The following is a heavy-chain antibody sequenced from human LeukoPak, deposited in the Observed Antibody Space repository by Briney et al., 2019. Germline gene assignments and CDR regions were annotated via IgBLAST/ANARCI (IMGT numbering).Heavy chain of an antibody. D-gene: IGHD2-15*01. Sequence: ASVKVSCKASGYTFTSYGISWVRQAPGQGLEWMGWISAYNCNTNCAQKLQGRVTMTTDTSTSTAYMELRSLRSDDSAVYYCARDFNGIDIVVVVAATNWFDPWGQGTLVTVSS. CDR1: GYTFTSYG. V-gene: IGHV1-18*01. J-gene: IGHJ5*02. CDR2: ISAYNCNT. CDR3: ARDFNGIDIVVVVAATNWFDP.